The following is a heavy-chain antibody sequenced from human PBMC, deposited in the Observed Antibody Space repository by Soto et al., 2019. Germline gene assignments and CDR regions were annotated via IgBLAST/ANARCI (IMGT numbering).Heavy chain of an antibody. CDR3: VKAVVTMIVVVRSSWFDP. D-gene: IGHD3-22*01. CDR2: ISINGGST. CDR1: GFTFSSYA. V-gene: IGHV3-64D*06. Sequence: GGSLRLSCSASGFTFSSYAMHWVRQAPGKGLEYVSAISINGGSTYYADSVKGRFTISRDNSKNTLYLQMSSLRAEDTAVYYCVKAVVTMIVVVRSSWFDPWGEGTLVTVSS. J-gene: IGHJ5*02.